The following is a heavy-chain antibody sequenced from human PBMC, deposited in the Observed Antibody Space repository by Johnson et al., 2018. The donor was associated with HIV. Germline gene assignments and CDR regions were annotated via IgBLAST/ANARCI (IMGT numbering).Heavy chain of an antibody. CDR3: ARDPDI. CDR2: ILYDGTNK. V-gene: IGHV3-33*01. CDR1: GFTFSSYG. J-gene: IGHJ3*02. Sequence: QVQLVESGGGVVRPGGSLRLSCAASGFTFSSYGMHWVRQAPGKGLAWVAVILYDGTNKYYADSVKGRFTISRDNSKNTLYLQMNSLRAEDTAVYYCARDPDIWGQGTMVTVSS.